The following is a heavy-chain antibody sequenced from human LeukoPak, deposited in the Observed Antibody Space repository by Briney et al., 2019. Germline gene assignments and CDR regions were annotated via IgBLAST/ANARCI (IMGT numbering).Heavy chain of an antibody. CDR3: ASPVSGYSSSFDY. J-gene: IGHJ4*02. CDR2: IIPIFGTA. V-gene: IGHV1-69*13. D-gene: IGHD6-13*01. CDR1: GYTFTSYG. Sequence: SVKVSCKASGYTFTSYGISWVRQAPGQGLEWMGGIIPIFGTANYAQKFQGRVTITADESTSTAYMELSSLRSEDTAVYYCASPVSGYSSSFDYWGQGTLVTVSS.